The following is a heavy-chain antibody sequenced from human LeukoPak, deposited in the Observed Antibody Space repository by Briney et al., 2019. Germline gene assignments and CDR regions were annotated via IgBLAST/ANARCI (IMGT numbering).Heavy chain of an antibody. J-gene: IGHJ4*02. CDR2: ISSNGGST. D-gene: IGHD3-22*01. CDR3: ARRRYYDSSGYTFGFDY. Sequence: PGGSLRLSCSASGFTFNNYWMNWVRQAPGKGLEYVSAISSNGGSTYYANSVKGRFTISRDNSKNTLYLQMGSLRAEDMAVYYCARRRYYDSSGYTFGFDYWGQGTLVTVSS. CDR1: GFTFNNYW. V-gene: IGHV3-64*01.